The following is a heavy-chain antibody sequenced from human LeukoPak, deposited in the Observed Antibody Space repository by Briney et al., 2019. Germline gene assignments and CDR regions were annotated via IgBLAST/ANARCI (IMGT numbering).Heavy chain of an antibody. V-gene: IGHV3-53*01. CDR1: GFTFSSYA. CDR3: AREVPGYSSSSRGWFDP. Sequence: GGSLRLSCAASGFTFSSYAMSWVRQAPGKGLEWVSVIYGGGNIYYADSVKGRFTISRDNSKNTLYLQMNSLRAEDTAVYYCAREVPGYSSSSRGWFDPWGQGTLVTVSS. D-gene: IGHD6-13*01. J-gene: IGHJ5*02. CDR2: IYGGGNI.